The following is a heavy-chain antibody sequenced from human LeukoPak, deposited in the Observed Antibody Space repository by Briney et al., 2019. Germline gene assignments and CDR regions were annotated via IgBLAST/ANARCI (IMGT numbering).Heavy chain of an antibody. CDR1: GYTFTGYY. CDR2: INPNSGGT. V-gene: IGHV1-2*04. J-gene: IGHJ3*02. CDR3: ARALSGGDRDAFDI. Sequence: ASVKVSCKASGYTFTGYYMHWVRQAPGQGLEWMGWINPNSGGTNYAQKFQGWVTMTRDTSISTAYMELSRLRSDDTAVYYCARALSGGDRDAFDIWGQGTTVTVSS. D-gene: IGHD2-21*02.